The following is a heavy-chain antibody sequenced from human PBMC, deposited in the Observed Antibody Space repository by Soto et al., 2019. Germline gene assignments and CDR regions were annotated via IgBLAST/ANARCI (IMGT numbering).Heavy chain of an antibody. V-gene: IGHV3-30-3*01. Sequence: QVQLVESGGGVVQPGRSLRLSCAASGFTFSSYAMHWVRQAPGKGLEWVAVISYDGSNKYYADSVKGRFTISRDNSKNPLYLQMNSLRAEDTAVYYCARDKAVAGWGWFDPWGQGTLVTVSS. CDR2: ISYDGSNK. CDR3: ARDKAVAGWGWFDP. J-gene: IGHJ5*02. D-gene: IGHD6-19*01. CDR1: GFTFSSYA.